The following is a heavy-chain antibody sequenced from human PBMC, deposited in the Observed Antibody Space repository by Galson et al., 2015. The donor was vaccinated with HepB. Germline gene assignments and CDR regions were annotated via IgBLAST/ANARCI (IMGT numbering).Heavy chain of an antibody. Sequence: SLRLSCAASGFTFSSYSMNWVRQAPGTGLEWVSSISSSSSYIYYADTVKGRFTISRDNAKNSLYLQMNSLRAEDTAVYYCARDQGGSYNYWGQGTLVTVSS. CDR1: GFTFSSYS. CDR2: ISSSSSYI. J-gene: IGHJ4*02. CDR3: ARDQGGSYNY. D-gene: IGHD1-26*01. V-gene: IGHV3-21*01.